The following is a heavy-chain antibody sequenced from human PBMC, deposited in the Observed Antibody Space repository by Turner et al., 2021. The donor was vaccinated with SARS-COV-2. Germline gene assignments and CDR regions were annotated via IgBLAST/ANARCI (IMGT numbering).Heavy chain of an antibody. V-gene: IGHV3-53*02. Sequence: EVQLVETGGGLTPPEGSLRLSCAASGVTVSSNYMTSVRQAQGKGLEWVSVIYSGGSTYDADSVKGRFTITRDNSKTTLYLQMNSLRAEDTAVYYCARSSGGSYKSWFDPWGQGTLVTVSS. D-gene: IGHD2-15*01. CDR2: IYSGGST. CDR3: ARSSGGSYKSWFDP. CDR1: GVTVSSNY. J-gene: IGHJ5*02.